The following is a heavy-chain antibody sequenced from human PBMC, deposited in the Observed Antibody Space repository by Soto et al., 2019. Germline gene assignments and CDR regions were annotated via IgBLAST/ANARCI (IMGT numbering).Heavy chain of an antibody. J-gene: IGHJ2*01. V-gene: IGHV3-23*01. CDR2: ITGSGGST. Sequence: EVQLLESGGGLVQPGGSLRLSCAASGFTFSSYAMSWVRQAPGKGLEWVSAITGSGGSTYYADSVRGRFTISRDNSKNTLYLQMNSLRAEDTAVYYCANFIYLLYFDLWGRGTLVTVSS. CDR3: ANFIYLLYFDL. CDR1: GFTFSSYA. D-gene: IGHD1-26*01.